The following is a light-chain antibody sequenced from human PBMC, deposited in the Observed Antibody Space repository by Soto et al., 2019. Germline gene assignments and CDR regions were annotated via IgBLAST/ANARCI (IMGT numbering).Light chain of an antibody. Sequence: QSALTQPASVSGSPGQSITISYTGTSSDVGAYNYVSWYQQHPGKAPKLMIYEVSNRPSGVSSRFSGSKSGNTASLTISGLQPEDEADYYCNSYTTSTTLVFGGGTKVTVL. J-gene: IGLJ3*02. CDR1: SSDVGAYNY. CDR2: EVS. CDR3: NSYTTSTTLV. V-gene: IGLV2-14*01.